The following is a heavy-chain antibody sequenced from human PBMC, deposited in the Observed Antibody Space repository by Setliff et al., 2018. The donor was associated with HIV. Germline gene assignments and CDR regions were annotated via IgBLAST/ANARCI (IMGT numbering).Heavy chain of an antibody. Sequence: ASVKVSCKASGYTFTNYFVHWVRQAPGQGLEWMGIIDPSGGSTNYAQKFQGRLTMTSDTSTSTVYMELSGLRSEDTAVYYCARAVASRNIRGEYSFDYWGQGTLVTVSS. CDR1: GYTFTNYF. CDR2: IDPSGGST. V-gene: IGHV1-46*01. D-gene: IGHD3-16*01. CDR3: ARAVASRNIRGEYSFDY. J-gene: IGHJ4*02.